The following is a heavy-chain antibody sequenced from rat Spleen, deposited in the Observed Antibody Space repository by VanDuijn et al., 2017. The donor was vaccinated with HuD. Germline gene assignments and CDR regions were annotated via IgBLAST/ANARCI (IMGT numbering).Heavy chain of an antibody. CDR2: INYDGTST. J-gene: IGHJ2*01. Sequence: EVQLVESGGGLVQPGRSLKLSCASSGFTFSNYGMAWVRQAPAKGLEWVATINYDGTSTHYRDSVKGRFTISRDNAKSTLFLQMDSLRSEDTATYYCTTGGYYYRGDYWGQGVMVTVSS. V-gene: IGHV5-29*01. CDR1: GFTFSNYG. CDR3: TTGGYYYRGDY. D-gene: IGHD1-2*01.